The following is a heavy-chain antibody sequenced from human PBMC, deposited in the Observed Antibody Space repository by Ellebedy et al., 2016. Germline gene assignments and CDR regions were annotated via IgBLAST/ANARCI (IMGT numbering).Heavy chain of an antibody. CDR3: YYGHYSGY. V-gene: IGHV3-23*01. D-gene: IGHD4-17*01. CDR2: ISASGGDT. CDR1: GFTFSNYA. Sequence: GESLKISXAASGFTFSNYAMSWVRQAPGKGLEWVSTISASGGDTYYADSVKGRFTISRDNSRYTLYLQMDSLRAADTAVYYCYYGHYSGYWGQGTLVTVSS. J-gene: IGHJ4*02.